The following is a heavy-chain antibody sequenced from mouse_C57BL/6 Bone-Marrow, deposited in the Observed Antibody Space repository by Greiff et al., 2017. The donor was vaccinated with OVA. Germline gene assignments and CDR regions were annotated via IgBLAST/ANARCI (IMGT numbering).Heavy chain of an antibody. Sequence: VQLQQSGPELVKPGASVKISCKASGYTFTDYYMNWVKQSHGKSLEWIGDINPNNGGTSYNQKFKGKATLTVDKSSSTAYMELRSLTSEDSAVYYCARYRYSNYLTGAMDYWGQGTSVTVSS. D-gene: IGHD2-5*01. CDR1: GYTFTDYY. CDR2: INPNNGGT. CDR3: ARYRYSNYLTGAMDY. V-gene: IGHV1-26*01. J-gene: IGHJ4*01.